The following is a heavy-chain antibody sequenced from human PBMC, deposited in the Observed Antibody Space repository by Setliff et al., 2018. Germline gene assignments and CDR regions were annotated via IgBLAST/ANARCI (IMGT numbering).Heavy chain of an antibody. CDR1: GYTFTSHY. V-gene: IGHV1-46*01. CDR3: ARDVFPYHYEGAFDI. J-gene: IGHJ3*02. D-gene: IGHD3-22*01. CDR2: INPSSGRT. Sequence: GASVKVSCKASGYTFTSHYMHWVRQAPGLGVEWMGTINPSSGRTSYAQKFQGRVTMTRDTSTSTVYMDMSSLRSKDTAVYYCARDVFPYHYEGAFDIWGQGTMVTVSS.